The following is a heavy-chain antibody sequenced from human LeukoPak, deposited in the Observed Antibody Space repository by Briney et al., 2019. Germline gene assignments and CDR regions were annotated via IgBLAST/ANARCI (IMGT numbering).Heavy chain of an antibody. CDR1: GFTFSSYS. Sequence: GGSLRLSCAASGFTFSSYSMKWVRQAPGKGLEWVSSISSSSSSYIYYADSVKGRFTISRDNAKNSLYLQMNSLRAEDTAVYYCARGGLLVGYYYMDVWGKGTTVTISS. CDR3: ARGGLLVGYYYMDV. D-gene: IGHD2-21*02. CDR2: ISSSSSSYI. J-gene: IGHJ6*03. V-gene: IGHV3-21*01.